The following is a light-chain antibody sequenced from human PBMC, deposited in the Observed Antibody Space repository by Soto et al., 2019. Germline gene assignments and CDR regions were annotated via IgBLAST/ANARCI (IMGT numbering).Light chain of an antibody. Sequence: EIVLTQSPATLSLSPGESATLSCRASQSVRSYLAWYQQKPGQAPRLLIYDASNRVTGIPGRFSGSGSGTYFPLTISRLDPEVFAFYYCLQCSNWFFGGGTKVEI. CDR2: DAS. CDR3: LQCSNWF. J-gene: IGKJ4*01. V-gene: IGKV3-11*01. CDR1: QSVRSY.